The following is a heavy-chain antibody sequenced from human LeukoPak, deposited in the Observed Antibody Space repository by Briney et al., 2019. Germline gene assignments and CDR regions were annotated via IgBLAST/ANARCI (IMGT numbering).Heavy chain of an antibody. V-gene: IGHV3-7*03. CDR1: GFTFSSYS. D-gene: IGHD2-15*01. CDR3: GRVSESLVNGGVSWSFDN. CDR2: IKQDGSEK. J-gene: IGHJ4*02. Sequence: GGSLRLSCAASGFTFSSYSMNWVRQAPGKGLEWVANIKQDGSEKYYVDSVKGRFTISRDNAKNSLYLQMNSLRAEDTAVYYCGRVSESLVNGGVSWSFDNWGQGTLITVSS.